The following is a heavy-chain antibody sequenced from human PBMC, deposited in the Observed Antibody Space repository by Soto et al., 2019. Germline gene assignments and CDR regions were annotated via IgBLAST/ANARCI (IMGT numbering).Heavy chain of an antibody. CDR1: GDTFTGYY. D-gene: IGHD5-12*01. V-gene: IGHV1-2*04. CDR3: ARESGGATATLDYYYFYMDV. J-gene: IGHJ6*03. CDR2: INPNSGVT. Sequence: QVQLVQSGAEVKKPGASVTVSCSASGDTFTGYYMHWVRQAPGQGLEWMGWINPNSGVTKYAQKFQGWVTMTRDTSIRTVYMELSRLRSDHTAVYYCARESGGATATLDYYYFYMDVWGTGTTVTVSS.